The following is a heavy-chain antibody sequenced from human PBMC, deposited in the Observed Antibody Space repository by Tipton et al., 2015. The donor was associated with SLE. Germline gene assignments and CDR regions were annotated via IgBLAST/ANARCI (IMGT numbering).Heavy chain of an antibody. D-gene: IGHD4-17*01. Sequence: TLSLTCTVSGGSVTSSSYYWGCIRQSPGKGLEWLGSIFYSGSTYYSPSLESRVTISVDTSNNQFSLRLTSVTAADTAVYYCARGSDGEYVRYFDVWGPGTLVTVSS. J-gene: IGHJ2*01. V-gene: IGHV4-39*01. CDR1: GGSVTSSSYY. CDR3: ARGSDGEYVRYFDV. CDR2: IFYSGST.